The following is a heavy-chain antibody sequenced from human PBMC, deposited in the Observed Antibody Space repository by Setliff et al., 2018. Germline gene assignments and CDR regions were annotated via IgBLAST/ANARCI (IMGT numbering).Heavy chain of an antibody. CDR2: IYHSGST. CDR1: GYSISSGHY. V-gene: IGHV4-38-2*02. CDR3: ARVATYAFDI. J-gene: IGHJ3*02. Sequence: ASETLSLTCTVAGYSISSGHYWGWIRQPPGKGLEWIGSIYHSGSTYYNPSLKSRVTISVDTSKNQFSLKLSSVTAADTAVYYCARVATYAFDIWGQGTMVTVSS.